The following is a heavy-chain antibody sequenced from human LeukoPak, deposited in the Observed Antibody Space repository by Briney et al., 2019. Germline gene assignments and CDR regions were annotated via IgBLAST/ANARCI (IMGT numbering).Heavy chain of an antibody. Sequence: SETLSLTCAVSGGSFSGYYWSWIRQSPVKGLEWIGEISHSGNTNYNPSLRSRVSILVDTSKNQFSLRLSSVTAADTAVYYCARVRLELLEYYYYMDVWDKGATVTVSS. CDR2: ISHSGNT. CDR1: GGSFSGYY. D-gene: IGHD1-7*01. CDR3: ARVRLELLEYYYYMDV. J-gene: IGHJ6*03. V-gene: IGHV4-34*01.